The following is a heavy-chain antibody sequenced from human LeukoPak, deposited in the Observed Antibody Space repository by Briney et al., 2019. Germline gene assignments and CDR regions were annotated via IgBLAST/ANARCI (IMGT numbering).Heavy chain of an antibody. CDR1: GFTFSRYA. J-gene: IGHJ5*02. CDR3: AKGTCSSTSCYSTLKS. V-gene: IGHV3-23*01. D-gene: IGHD2-2*01. CDR2: ITDSGGST. Sequence: PGGSLRLSCGASGFTFSRYAMSWVRQAPGKGLQWVSSITDSGGSTYYADSVKGRFTISRDNSKNTLYLQMNSLRAEDTAVYYCAKGTCSSTSCYSTLKSWGQGTLVTVSS.